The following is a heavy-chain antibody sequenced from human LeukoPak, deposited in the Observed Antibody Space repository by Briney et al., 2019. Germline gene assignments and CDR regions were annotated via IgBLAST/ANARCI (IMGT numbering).Heavy chain of an antibody. CDR1: GLTFSRDW. V-gene: IGHV3-7*01. D-gene: IGHD2-15*01. Sequence: GGSLRLSCEASGLTFSRDWMGWVRQAPGKGLEWVANIRQDGGETYYGDSVKGRFIISRDNAKNSLFLQMNSLRAEDTAVYYCARDASSNIVVVVAAPDYWGQGTRVIVSS. CDR2: IRQDGGET. CDR3: ARDASSNIVVVVAAPDY. J-gene: IGHJ4*02.